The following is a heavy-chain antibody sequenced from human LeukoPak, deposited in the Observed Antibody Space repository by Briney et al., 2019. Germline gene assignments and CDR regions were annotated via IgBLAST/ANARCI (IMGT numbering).Heavy chain of an antibody. Sequence: SVKVSCKASGGTFSSYAISWVRQAPGQGLEWMGGIIPIFGTANYAQKFQGRVTITTDESTSTAYMELSSLRSEDTAVYYCAGDDYGDMGRFDPWGQGTLVTVSS. J-gene: IGHJ5*02. CDR2: IIPIFGTA. D-gene: IGHD4-17*01. CDR3: AGDDYGDMGRFDP. V-gene: IGHV1-69*05. CDR1: GGTFSSYA.